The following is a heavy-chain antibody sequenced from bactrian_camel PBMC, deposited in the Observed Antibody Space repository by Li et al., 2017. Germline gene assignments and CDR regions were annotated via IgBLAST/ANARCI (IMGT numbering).Heavy chain of an antibody. V-gene: IGHV3S42*01. CDR3: TAPREHWFGTS. Sequence: VQLVESGGGSVQAGESLRHSCGATGITFTNDCMGWFRQAPGKEREGVAGIYGSSGRTSYAAFVKGRFTISRDNANNTIYLQMNSLRPEDTAMYYCTAPREHWFGTSWGQGTQVTVS. CDR2: IYGSSGRT. J-gene: IGHJ4*01. CDR1: GITFTNDC. D-gene: IGHD7*01.